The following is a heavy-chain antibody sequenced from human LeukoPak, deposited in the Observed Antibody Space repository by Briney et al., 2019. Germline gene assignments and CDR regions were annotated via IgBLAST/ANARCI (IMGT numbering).Heavy chain of an antibody. Sequence: PSETLSLTCTVSGGSISSSSYYWGRIRQPPGKGLEWIGSIYYSGSTYYNPSLKSRVTISVDTSKNQFSLKLSSVTAADTAVYYCAITDILTGYYREVSSFDYWGQGTLVTVSS. J-gene: IGHJ4*02. CDR3: AITDILTGYYREVSSFDY. D-gene: IGHD3-9*01. V-gene: IGHV4-39*01. CDR1: GGSISSSSYY. CDR2: IYYSGST.